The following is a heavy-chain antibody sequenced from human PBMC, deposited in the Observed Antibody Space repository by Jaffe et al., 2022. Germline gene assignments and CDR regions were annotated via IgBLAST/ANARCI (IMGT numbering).Heavy chain of an antibody. CDR3: AREMGGSYWGGNWFDP. Sequence: QVQLVQSGAEVKKPGASVKVSCKASGYTFTGYYMHWVRQAPGQGLEWMGWINPNSGGTNYAQKFQGRVTMTRDTSISTAYMELSRLRSDDTAVYYCAREMGGSYWGGNWFDPWGQGTLVTVSS. CDR1: GYTFTGYY. D-gene: IGHD1-26*01. V-gene: IGHV1-2*02. CDR2: INPNSGGT. J-gene: IGHJ5*02.